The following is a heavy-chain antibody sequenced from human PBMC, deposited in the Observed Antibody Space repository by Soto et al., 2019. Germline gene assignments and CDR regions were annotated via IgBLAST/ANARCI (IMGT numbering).Heavy chain of an antibody. Sequence: LSLTCTVSGGSISNAAYSWSWIRQPPGKGLEWIGYIYPSGMPFHNPSLRSRVTISIDRSNDQFSLNLKSVTAADTAVYYCARERGGYGLFDSWGQGTLVTVSS. CDR2: IYPSGMP. V-gene: IGHV4-30-2*01. D-gene: IGHD5-18*01. J-gene: IGHJ4*02. CDR1: GGSISNAAYS. CDR3: ARERGGYGLFDS.